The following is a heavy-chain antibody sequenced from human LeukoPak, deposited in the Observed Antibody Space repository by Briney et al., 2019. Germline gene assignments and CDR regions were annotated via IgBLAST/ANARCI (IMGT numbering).Heavy chain of an antibody. Sequence: PGGSLRLSCAASGFTFSSYSMNWVRQAPGKGLEWVSSISSSSYIYYADSVKGRFTIFRDNAKNSLYLQMNSLRAEDTAVYYCASPYYYGSGTYDYWGQGTLVTVSS. CDR1: GFTFSSYS. V-gene: IGHV3-21*01. CDR3: ASPYYYGSGTYDY. CDR2: ISSSSYI. J-gene: IGHJ4*02. D-gene: IGHD3-10*01.